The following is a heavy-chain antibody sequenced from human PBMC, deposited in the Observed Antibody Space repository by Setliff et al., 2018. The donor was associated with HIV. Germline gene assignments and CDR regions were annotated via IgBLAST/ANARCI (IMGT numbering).Heavy chain of an antibody. D-gene: IGHD7-27*01. Sequence: SETLSLTCTVSGGSVSDYFWNWIRQPPGKGLEWIGSIYYSGSTNYNPSLKSRVTISVDTSKNQFSLKLSSVTAADTAVYYCARDSGASETIRDAFDIWGQGTMVTVSS. CDR2: IYYSGST. V-gene: IGHV4-59*02. J-gene: IGHJ3*02. CDR1: GGSVSDYF. CDR3: ARDSGASETIRDAFDI.